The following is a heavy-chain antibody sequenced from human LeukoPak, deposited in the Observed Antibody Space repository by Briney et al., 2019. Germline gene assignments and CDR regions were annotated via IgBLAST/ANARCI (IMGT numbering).Heavy chain of an antibody. J-gene: IGHJ6*02. V-gene: IGHV3-74*01. CDR2: INSEGSST. Sequence: GGSLRLSCAASGFTFSSYWMHWVRQAPGKGLVWISHINSEGSSTTYADSVKGRSTISRDNAKNTLYLQMNSLRAEDTAVYYCARDPPGDGMDVWGQGTTVTVSS. CDR3: ARDPPGDGMDV. CDR1: GFTFSSYW.